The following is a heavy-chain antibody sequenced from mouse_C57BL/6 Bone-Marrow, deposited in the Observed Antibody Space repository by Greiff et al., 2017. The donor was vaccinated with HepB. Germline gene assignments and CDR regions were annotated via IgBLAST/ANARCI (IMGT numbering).Heavy chain of an antibody. Sequence: VQLQQPGAELVMPGASVKLSCKASGYTFTSYWKHWVKQRPGQGLEWIGEIDPSDSYTNYNQKFKGKSTLTVDKSSSTAYMQLSSLTSEDSAVYYCARGDGYYDWYFDVWGTGTTVTVSS. D-gene: IGHD2-3*01. J-gene: IGHJ1*03. V-gene: IGHV1-69*01. CDR3: ARGDGYYDWYFDV. CDR1: GYTFTSYW. CDR2: IDPSDSYT.